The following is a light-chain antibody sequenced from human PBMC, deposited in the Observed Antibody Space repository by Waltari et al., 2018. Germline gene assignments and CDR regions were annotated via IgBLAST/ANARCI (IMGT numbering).Light chain of an antibody. V-gene: IGLV1-40*01. Sequence: QSGLTQPPSVSGAPGQRVTISCTGSSSNIGAGYDVHWYQLLPGTAPKVLILGIRNRPSVVPDRFSRSRSGTSASLAITGLQAEDESDYCGQSYDSSLSGSVFGGGTKLTIL. J-gene: IGLJ2*01. CDR3: QSYDSSLSGSV. CDR2: GIR. CDR1: SSNIGAGYD.